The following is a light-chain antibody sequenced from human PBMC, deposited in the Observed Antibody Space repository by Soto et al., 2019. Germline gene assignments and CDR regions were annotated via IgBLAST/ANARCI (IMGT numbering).Light chain of an antibody. J-gene: IGKJ1*01. CDR2: GAS. CDR3: QQYNNWPQT. V-gene: IGKV3-15*01. CDR1: QSVSSN. Sequence: EIVMTQSPATLSVSPGERATLSCRASQSVSSNLAWYQQKPGQAPRLLIYGASTRATGIPARFSGSGSGTEFTLTISGLQSEDFPVYYCQQYNNWPQTFGQGTKVDI.